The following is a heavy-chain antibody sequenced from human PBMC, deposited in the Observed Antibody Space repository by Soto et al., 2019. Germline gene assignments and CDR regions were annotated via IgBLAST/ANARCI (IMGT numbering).Heavy chain of an antibody. CDR2: IDPSDSYT. Sequence: GESLKISCNGSGYSFTSYWISWVRQMPGKGLEWMGRIDPSDSYTNYSPSFQGHVTISADKSISTAYLQWSSLKASDTAMYYCASTSSSHRYYYYGMDVWGQGTTVTVSS. V-gene: IGHV5-10-1*01. CDR3: ASTSSSHRYYYYGMDV. J-gene: IGHJ6*02. CDR1: GYSFTSYW. D-gene: IGHD6-6*01.